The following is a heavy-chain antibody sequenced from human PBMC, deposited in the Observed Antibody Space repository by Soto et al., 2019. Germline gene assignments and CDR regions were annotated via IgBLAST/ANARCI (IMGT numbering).Heavy chain of an antibody. V-gene: IGHV1-3*01. D-gene: IGHD6-19*01. CDR2: INAGIVNT. Sequence: ASVKVSCKASGYTFTGYAMHWVRQAPGQRLEWMGWINAGIVNTKYSQKFQGRVTFTRDTSASAAYLELSSLSFEDTAVYYCARAVAVAADFDYWGQGTLVTVSS. J-gene: IGHJ4*02. CDR1: GYTFTGYA. CDR3: ARAVAVAADFDY.